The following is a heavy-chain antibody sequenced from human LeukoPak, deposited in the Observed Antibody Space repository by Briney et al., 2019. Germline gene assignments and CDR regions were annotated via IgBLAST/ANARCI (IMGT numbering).Heavy chain of an antibody. CDR2: IYYSGST. CDR1: GGSISSYY. Sequence: PSETLSLTCTVSGGSISSYYWSWIRQPPGKGLEWIGYIYYSGSTNYNPSLKSRVTISVDTSKNQFSLKLSSVTAADTAVYYCARVFPKNWFDPWGQGTLVTVSS. D-gene: IGHD3-10*02. CDR3: ARVFPKNWFDP. V-gene: IGHV4-59*01. J-gene: IGHJ5*02.